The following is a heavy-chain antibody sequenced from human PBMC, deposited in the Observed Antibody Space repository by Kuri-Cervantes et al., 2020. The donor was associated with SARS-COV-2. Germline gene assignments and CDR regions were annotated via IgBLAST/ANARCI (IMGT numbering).Heavy chain of an antibody. V-gene: IGHV3-33*01. CDR2: IWYDGSNK. CDR1: GFTFSSYG. Sequence: GGSLRLSCAASGFTFSSYGMHWVHQAPGKGLEWVAVIWYDGSNKYYADSVKGRFTISRDNSKNTLYLQMNSLRAEDTAVYYCARDSRFGELTPIDAFDIWGQGTMVTVSS. CDR3: ARDSRFGELTPIDAFDI. D-gene: IGHD3-10*02. J-gene: IGHJ3*02.